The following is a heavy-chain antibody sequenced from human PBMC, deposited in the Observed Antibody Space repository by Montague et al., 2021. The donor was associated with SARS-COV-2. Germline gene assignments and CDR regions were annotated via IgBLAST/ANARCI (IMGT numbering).Heavy chain of an antibody. CDR1: GFTFSSFA. Sequence: SLRLSFAGSGFTFSSFAMAWVRQTPGKGLEWVSSIRGSGASLYYADVVKGRFTISRDNSNNTLYLQMNSLRVEDTALYYCAKERFVLGDRGYFDQWGQGTRVFVSS. D-gene: IGHD6-13*01. V-gene: IGHV3-23*01. J-gene: IGHJ4*02. CDR3: AKERFVLGDRGYFDQ. CDR2: IRGSGASL.